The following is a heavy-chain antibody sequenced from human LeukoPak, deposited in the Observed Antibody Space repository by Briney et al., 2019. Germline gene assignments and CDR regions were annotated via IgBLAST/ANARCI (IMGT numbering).Heavy chain of an antibody. J-gene: IGHJ4*02. V-gene: IGHV4-39*01. CDR1: GYSISTSSYY. Sequence: SETLSLTCTVSGYSISTSSYYWGWIRQPPGKGLEWIGSIYYSGSTYYNPSLKSRVTISVDTSKNQFSLKLNSVSAADTAVYXCARLYYYEYYFDYWGQGALVTVSS. CDR2: IYYSGST. D-gene: IGHD3-22*01. CDR3: ARLYYYEYYFDY.